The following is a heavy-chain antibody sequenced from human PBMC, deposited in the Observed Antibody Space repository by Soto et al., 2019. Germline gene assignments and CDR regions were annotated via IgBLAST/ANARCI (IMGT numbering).Heavy chain of an antibody. V-gene: IGHV4-59*01. CDR1: GGSISSYY. CDR2: IYYSGST. CDR3: ARSATVRSWFDP. Sequence: LSLTCTVSGGSISSYYWSWIRQPPGKGLEWIGYIYYSGSTNYNPSLKSRVTISVDTSKNQFSLKLSSVTAADTAAYYCARSATVRSWFDPWGQGTLVTVSS. D-gene: IGHD4-17*01. J-gene: IGHJ5*02.